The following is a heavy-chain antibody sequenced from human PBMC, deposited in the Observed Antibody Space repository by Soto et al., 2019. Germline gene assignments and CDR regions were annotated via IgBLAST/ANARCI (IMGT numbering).Heavy chain of an antibody. J-gene: IGHJ3*02. V-gene: IGHV3-66*01. CDR2: IYSGGST. D-gene: IGHD6-19*01. Sequence: GGSLRLSCAASGFTVSSNYMSWVRQAPGKGLEWVSVIYSGGSTYYADSVKGRFTISRDNSKNTLYLQMNSLRAEDTAVYYCARAPVAVAGHSAFDIWGQGTMVTVSS. CDR3: ARAPVAVAGHSAFDI. CDR1: GFTVSSNY.